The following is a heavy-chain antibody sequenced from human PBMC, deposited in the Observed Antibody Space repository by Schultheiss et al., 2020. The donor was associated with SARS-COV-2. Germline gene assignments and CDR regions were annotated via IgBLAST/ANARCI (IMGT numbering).Heavy chain of an antibody. CDR1: GFTFSSYG. J-gene: IGHJ4*02. CDR3: ARALDGDPLDY. D-gene: IGHD4-17*01. V-gene: IGHV3-48*04. Sequence: GESLKISCAASGFTFSSYGMHWVRQAPGKGLEWVSYISSSGSTIYYADSVKGRFTISRDNAKNSLYLQMNSLRAEDTAVYYCARALDGDPLDYWGQGTLVTVSS. CDR2: ISSSGSTI.